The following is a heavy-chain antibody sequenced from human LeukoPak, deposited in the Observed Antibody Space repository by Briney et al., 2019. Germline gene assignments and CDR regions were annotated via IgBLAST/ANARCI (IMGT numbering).Heavy chain of an antibody. J-gene: IGHJ4*02. D-gene: IGHD2-21*02. V-gene: IGHV3-30*03. CDR1: GFTFSSYV. CDR3: ASKWYCGGDCYYQIDF. Sequence: GGSLRLSCAASGFTFSSYVMHWVRQAPGKGLEWVALISYDGINKYYADSVKGRFTISRDNSKNTLYLQMNSLRPEDTAVYYCASKWYCGGDCYYQIDFWGQGTLVTVPS. CDR2: ISYDGINK.